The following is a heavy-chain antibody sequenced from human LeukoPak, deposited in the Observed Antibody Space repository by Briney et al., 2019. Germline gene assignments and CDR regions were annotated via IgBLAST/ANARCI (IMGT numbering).Heavy chain of an antibody. V-gene: IGHV4-39*07. Sequence: PSETLSLTCTVSGGSISSSSYYWGWIRQPPGKGLEWIGSIYYSGSTYYNPFLKSRVTISVDTSKNQFSLKLSSVTAADTAVYYCARLRGYSYGLDYWGQGTLVTASS. D-gene: IGHD5-18*01. CDR2: IYYSGST. CDR3: ARLRGYSYGLDY. J-gene: IGHJ4*02. CDR1: GGSISSSSYY.